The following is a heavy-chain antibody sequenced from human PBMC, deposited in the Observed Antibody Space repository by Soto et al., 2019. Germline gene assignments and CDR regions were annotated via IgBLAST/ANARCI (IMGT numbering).Heavy chain of an antibody. J-gene: IGHJ6*02. Sequence: PGGSLRLSCAASGFRFDDYNMHWVRQAPGKGLEWVSLITWNGGNTYYADSVKGRFTISRDGTTKSVSLQMTSLKREDTGLYYCARETLSYGSALDVWGQGTTVTVPS. V-gene: IGHV3-43*01. D-gene: IGHD3-16*01. CDR2: ITWNGGNT. CDR3: ARETLSYGSALDV. CDR1: GFRFDDYN.